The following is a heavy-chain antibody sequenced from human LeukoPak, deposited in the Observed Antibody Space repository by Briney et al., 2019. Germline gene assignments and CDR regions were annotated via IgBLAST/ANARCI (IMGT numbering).Heavy chain of an antibody. CDR3: ARVEGFASRYLDY. V-gene: IGHV3-30*02. CDR2: IRYDGSNK. D-gene: IGHD5-24*01. Sequence: PGGSLRLSCAASGFTFSSYGMHWVRQAPGKGLEWVAFIRYDGSNKYYADSVKGRFTISRDNAKNSLYLQMNSLRAEDTAVYYCARVEGFASRYLDYWGQGTLVTVSS. CDR1: GFTFSSYG. J-gene: IGHJ4*02.